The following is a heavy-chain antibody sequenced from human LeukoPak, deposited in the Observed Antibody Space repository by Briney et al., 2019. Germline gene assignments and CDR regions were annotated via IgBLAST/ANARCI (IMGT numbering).Heavy chain of an antibody. V-gene: IGHV4-4*07. J-gene: IGHJ4*02. CDR2: IYTSGST. CDR3: ARSADYDILTGFHYFDY. D-gene: IGHD3-9*01. CDR1: GGSISSYY. Sequence: SETLSLTCTVSGGSISSYYWSWIRQPAGKGLEWIGRIYTSGSTNYNPSLKSRVTMSVDTSKNQFSLKLSSVTAADTAVYYCARSADYDILTGFHYFDYWGQGTLVTVSS.